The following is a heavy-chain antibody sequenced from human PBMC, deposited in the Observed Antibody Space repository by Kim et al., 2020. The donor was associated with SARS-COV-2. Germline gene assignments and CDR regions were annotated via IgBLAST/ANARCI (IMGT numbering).Heavy chain of an antibody. CDR3: VNGFSSSGAGD. D-gene: IGHD1-26*01. V-gene: IGHV3-21*01. CDR1: GFGFSEYS. J-gene: IGHJ4*02. CDR2: ISPSSGNI. Sequence: GGSLRLSCAASGFGFSEYSMSWVRQAPGKGLEWISYISPSSGNIYYAESVKGRFTISRDDAKNTLYLQMKSLRAEDTALYYCVNGFSSSGAGDWGQGTLVTVSS.